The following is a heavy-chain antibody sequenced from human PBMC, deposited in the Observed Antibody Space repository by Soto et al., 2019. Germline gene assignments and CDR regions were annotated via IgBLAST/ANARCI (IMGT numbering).Heavy chain of an antibody. CDR1: GFSFSSHG. V-gene: IGHV3-30*18. D-gene: IGHD6-19*01. Sequence: QVQLVESGGGVVQPGRSLRLSCAASGFSFSSHGMHWVRQAPGRGLEWVAVISHDGSFKFYADSLRGRFTVSRDNSKNTLYLQIHSLRPEDTAVYYCAKLEGSVPVDGDWFDPWGQGTLVTVSS. CDR3: AKLEGSVPVDGDWFDP. CDR2: ISHDGSFK. J-gene: IGHJ5*02.